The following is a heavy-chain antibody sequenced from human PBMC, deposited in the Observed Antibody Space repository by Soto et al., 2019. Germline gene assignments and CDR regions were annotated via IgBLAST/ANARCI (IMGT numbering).Heavy chain of an antibody. Sequence: GASVKVSCKASGFTFSDYGLSWVRQAPGQPLEWMGWISGDNINSKYSQKSQGRLTMTTDTSTATASMELRSLTSDDTAVYYCGREGQQLAQEKYYQFNGMDVWGQGTTVTVSS. D-gene: IGHD6-13*01. CDR2: ISGDNINS. CDR3: GREGQQLAQEKYYQFNGMDV. J-gene: IGHJ6*02. CDR1: GFTFSDYG. V-gene: IGHV1-18*01.